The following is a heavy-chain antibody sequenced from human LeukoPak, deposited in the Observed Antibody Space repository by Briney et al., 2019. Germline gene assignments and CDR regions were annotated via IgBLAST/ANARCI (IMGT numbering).Heavy chain of an antibody. V-gene: IGHV4-34*01. Sequence: PGGSLRLSCAASGFSFSTYAMSWIRQPPGKGLEWIGEINHSGSTNYNPSLKSRVTISVDTSKNQFSLKLSSVTAADTAVYYCARGLGWYSDYWGQGTLVTVSS. CDR2: INHSGST. CDR3: ARGLGWYSDY. D-gene: IGHD1-14*01. J-gene: IGHJ4*02. CDR1: GFSFSTYA.